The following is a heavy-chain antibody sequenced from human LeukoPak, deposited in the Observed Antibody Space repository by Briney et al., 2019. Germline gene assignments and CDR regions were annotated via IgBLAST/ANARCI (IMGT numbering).Heavy chain of an antibody. CDR1: GFTFSSYG. CDR3: AKDGVRHSWSYYNYFDY. D-gene: IGHD3-10*01. J-gene: IGHJ4*02. Sequence: PGGSLRLSCAASGFTFSSYGMHWVRQAPGKGLEWMAFIRYDGSNKNYADSVKGRFTISRDNSKNTLYLQMNRLRPEDTAVYYCAKDGVRHSWSYYNYFDYWGQGTLVTVSS. CDR2: IRYDGSNK. V-gene: IGHV3-30*02.